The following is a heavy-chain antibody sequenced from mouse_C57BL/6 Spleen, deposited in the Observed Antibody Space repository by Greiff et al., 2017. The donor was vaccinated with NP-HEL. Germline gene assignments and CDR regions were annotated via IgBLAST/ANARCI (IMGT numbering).Heavy chain of an antibody. D-gene: IGHD2-3*01. Sequence: EVKLVESGAELVRPGASVKLSCTASGFNIKDYYMHWVKQRPEQGLEWIGRIDPEDGDTEYAPKFQGKATMTADTSSNTAYLQLSSLTSEDTAVYYCTRVYDGYLWYFDVWGTGTTVTVSS. J-gene: IGHJ1*03. V-gene: IGHV14-1*01. CDR1: GFNIKDYY. CDR2: IDPEDGDT. CDR3: TRVYDGYLWYFDV.